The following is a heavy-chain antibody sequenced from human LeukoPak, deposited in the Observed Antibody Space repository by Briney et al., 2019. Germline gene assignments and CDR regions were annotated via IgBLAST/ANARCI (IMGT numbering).Heavy chain of an antibody. Sequence: PGGSLRLSCAASGFTFSSYAMSWVRQAPGKGLEWVSAISGSGGSTYYADSVKGRFTISRDNSKNTLYLQMNSLRAEDTAVYYCAKWITMVGYYGMDVWGQGTTVTVSS. CDR2: ISGSGGST. CDR1: GFTFSSYA. CDR3: AKWITMVGYYGMDV. D-gene: IGHD3-10*02. V-gene: IGHV3-23*01. J-gene: IGHJ6*02.